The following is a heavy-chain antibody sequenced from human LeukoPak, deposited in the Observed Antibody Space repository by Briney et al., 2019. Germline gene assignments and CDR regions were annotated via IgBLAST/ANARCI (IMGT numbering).Heavy chain of an antibody. CDR3: ATPNTDSSGYLIPIDY. V-gene: IGHV3-21*01. D-gene: IGHD3-22*01. CDR1: GFIFSSYS. Sequence: GGSLRLSCAASGFIFSSYSMNWVRQAPGKGLEWVSSISSSSYIHYADSLKGRFTISRDNAKNSLYLQMNDLRAEDTAVYYCATPNTDSSGYLIPIDYWGQGTLVTVSS. CDR2: ISSSSYI. J-gene: IGHJ4*02.